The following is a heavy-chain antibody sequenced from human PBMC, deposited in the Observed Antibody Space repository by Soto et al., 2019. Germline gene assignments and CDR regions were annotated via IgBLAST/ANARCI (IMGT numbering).Heavy chain of an antibody. D-gene: IGHD3-10*01. CDR3: TRDWEITVSTWSFGGF. Sequence: QVQLVQSGXEVKKPGSSVKVSCKASGGTFSPYTINWVRQAPGXGLEWMGRIIPFHGVTNYAQKFQARVTITADKSTSTAYMELSGLRFEDTAMYYCTRDWEITVSTWSFGGFWGRGTLVTVSS. CDR2: IIPFHGVT. CDR1: GGTFSPYT. J-gene: IGHJ4*02. V-gene: IGHV1-69*08.